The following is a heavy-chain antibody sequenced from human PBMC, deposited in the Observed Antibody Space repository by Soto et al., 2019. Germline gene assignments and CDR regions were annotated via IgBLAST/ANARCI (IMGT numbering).Heavy chain of an antibody. CDR3: ARDLSPGPYYYYGMDV. CDR2: INPNSGGT. Sequence: ASVKVSCKASGYAFTGYYMHWVRQAPGQGLEWMGWINPNSGGTNYAQKFQGWVTMTRDTSISTAYMELSRLRSDDTAVYYCARDLSPGPYYYYGMDVWGQGTTVTVSS. V-gene: IGHV1-2*04. J-gene: IGHJ6*02. CDR1: GYAFTGYY.